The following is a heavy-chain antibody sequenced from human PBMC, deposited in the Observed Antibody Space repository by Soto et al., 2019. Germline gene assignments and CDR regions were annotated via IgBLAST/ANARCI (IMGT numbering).Heavy chain of an antibody. J-gene: IGHJ4*02. Sequence: QVQLQQWGAGLLKPSETLSLTCAVYGGSFSGYYWSWIRQPPGKVLEWIGEISHSGSTNYNPSLKSRVTGSEDTSKNQFSLKLSSVTAADSAVSYCARGLDEGFDYWGQGTLVTVSS. CDR2: ISHSGST. CDR1: GGSFSGYY. V-gene: IGHV4-34*01. CDR3: ARGLDEGFDY.